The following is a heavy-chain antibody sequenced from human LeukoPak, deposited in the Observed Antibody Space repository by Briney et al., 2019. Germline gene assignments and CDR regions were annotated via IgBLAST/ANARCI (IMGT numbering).Heavy chain of an antibody. CDR3: TKDLSRITVARTMDV. CDR2: ISGSGGST. D-gene: IGHD6-19*01. J-gene: IGHJ6*03. CDR1: GFTFSSYA. Sequence: GGSLRLSCAASGFTFSSYAMSWVRQAPGKGLEWVSDISGSGGSTYYADSVKGRFTISRDNSKNTLYLQMNSLRAEDTAVYYCTKDLSRITVARTMDVWGKGTTVTVSS. V-gene: IGHV3-23*01.